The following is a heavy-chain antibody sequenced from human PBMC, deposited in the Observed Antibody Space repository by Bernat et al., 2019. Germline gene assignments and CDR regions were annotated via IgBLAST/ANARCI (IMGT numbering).Heavy chain of an antibody. J-gene: IGHJ4*02. Sequence: EVQLLESGGGLVRPGGSLRLSCAASGFTFTSYAMSWVRQAPGKGLEWVSAISGSGDSTYYAHSVKGRLTISRDKSKNTLYLQMNSLRAEDTAVYFCAKDRELVDHWGQGTLVTVSS. CDR2: ISGSGDST. CDR1: GFTFTSYA. CDR3: AKDRELVDH. V-gene: IGHV3-23*01. D-gene: IGHD1-26*01.